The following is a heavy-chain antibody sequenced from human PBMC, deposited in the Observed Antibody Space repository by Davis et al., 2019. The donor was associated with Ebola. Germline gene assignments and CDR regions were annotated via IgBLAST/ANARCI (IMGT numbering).Heavy chain of an antibody. J-gene: IGHJ6*02. CDR1: GFTFSSYE. CDR3: ARDQGELRYFDWLLYGMDV. CDR2: ISSSGSTI. Sequence: PGGSLRLSCAASGFTFSSYEMNWVRQAPGKGLEWVSYISSSGSTIYYADSVKGRFTISRDNAKNSLYLQMNSLRAEDTAVYYCARDQGELRYFDWLLYGMDVWGQGTTVTVSS. D-gene: IGHD3-9*01. V-gene: IGHV3-48*03.